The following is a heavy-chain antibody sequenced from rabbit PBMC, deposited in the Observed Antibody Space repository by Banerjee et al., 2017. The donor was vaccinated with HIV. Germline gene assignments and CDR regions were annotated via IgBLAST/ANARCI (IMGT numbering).Heavy chain of an antibody. CDR3: ARDPSGGAGYGYADYAFTL. CDR2: IYTGSSGRT. Sequence: QSLEESGGDLVKPGASLTLTCTASGFSFSSNYWISWVRQAPGKGLEWIACIYTGSSGRTYYASWAKGRFTISKTSTTVTLQMTSLTAADTATYFCARDPSGGAGYGYADYAFTLWGPGTLVTVS. V-gene: IGHV1S40*01. J-gene: IGHJ4*01. D-gene: IGHD6-1*01. CDR1: GFSFSSNYW.